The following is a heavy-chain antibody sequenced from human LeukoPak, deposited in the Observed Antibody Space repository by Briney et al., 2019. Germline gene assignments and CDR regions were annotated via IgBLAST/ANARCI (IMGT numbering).Heavy chain of an antibody. CDR2: NYYNGNT. CDR1: DGSINSYY. V-gene: IGHV4-59*01. Sequence: SETLSLTCSVSDGSINSYYWNWIRRPPGKGLEWIGYNYYNGNTNYSPSLKSRVTMSVDTSKNLFSLKVSSVTAADTAVYYCARGRSNYYGMDVWGQGTTVTVSS. J-gene: IGHJ6*02. D-gene: IGHD1-26*01. CDR3: ARGRSNYYGMDV.